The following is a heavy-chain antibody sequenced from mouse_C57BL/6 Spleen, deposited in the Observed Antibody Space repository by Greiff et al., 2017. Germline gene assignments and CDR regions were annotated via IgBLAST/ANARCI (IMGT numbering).Heavy chain of an antibody. Sequence: QVQLQQPGPELVRPGSSVKLSCKASGYTFTSYWMDWVKQRPGQGLEWIGNIYPSDSETHYNQKFKDKATLTVDKSSSTAYMQLSSLTSEDSAVYDCARRGAVVAHYYAMDYWGQGTSVTVSS. D-gene: IGHD1-1*01. CDR1: GYTFTSYW. CDR2: IYPSDSET. CDR3: ARRGAVVAHYYAMDY. J-gene: IGHJ4*01. V-gene: IGHV1-61*01.